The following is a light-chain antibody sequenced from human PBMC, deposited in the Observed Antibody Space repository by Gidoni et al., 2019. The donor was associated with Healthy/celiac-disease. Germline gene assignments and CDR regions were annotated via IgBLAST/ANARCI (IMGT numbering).Light chain of an antibody. CDR2: AAS. CDR3: QQSYSTPPDT. J-gene: IGKJ2*01. V-gene: IGKV1-39*01. Sequence: DIQMTQSPSSLSASVGDRVTITCRASQSISSYLNWYQQKPGKAPKLLIYAASSLHSGVPSRFSGSGSGTDFTLTISSLQPEDFATYYCQQSYSTPPDTFXXXTKLEIK. CDR1: QSISSY.